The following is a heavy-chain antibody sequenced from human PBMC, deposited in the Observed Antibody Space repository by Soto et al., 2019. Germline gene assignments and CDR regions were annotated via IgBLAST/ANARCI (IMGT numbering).Heavy chain of an antibody. D-gene: IGHD5-18*01. CDR1: GAIFSSNA. J-gene: IGHJ4*02. CDR2: ILPIFGST. V-gene: IGHV1-69*01. CDR3: ATGGRSDSYAPRFDCEY. Sequence: QGQLVQSGADVKKPGSSVKVTCKASGAIFSSNAISWVRQAPRQGLVWMGGILPIFGSTNYAQKFQGRVTMTADESTRTSYMELSSLNSADTAVYYCATGGRSDSYAPRFDCEYWCEGSAVTVSS.